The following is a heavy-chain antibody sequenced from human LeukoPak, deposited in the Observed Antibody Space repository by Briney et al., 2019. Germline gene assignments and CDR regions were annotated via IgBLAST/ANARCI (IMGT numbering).Heavy chain of an antibody. Sequence: SETLSLTCTVSGGSISSSSYYWGWIRQPPGKGLEWIGSIYYSGSTYYNPSLKSRVTISVDTSKNQFSLKLSSVTAADTAVYYCARVMGSGYYPQTDYFDYWGQGTLVTVSS. CDR1: GGSISSSSYY. CDR2: IYYSGST. CDR3: ARVMGSGYYPQTDYFDY. V-gene: IGHV4-39*07. D-gene: IGHD3-22*01. J-gene: IGHJ4*02.